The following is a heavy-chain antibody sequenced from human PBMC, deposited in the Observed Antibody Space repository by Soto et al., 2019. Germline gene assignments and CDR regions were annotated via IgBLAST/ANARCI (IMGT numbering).Heavy chain of an antibody. J-gene: IGHJ4*02. CDR1: GFTFSTYW. D-gene: IGHD2-8*01. Sequence: EVQLVESGGGLVQPGGSLRLSCAASGFTFSTYWMHWVRQVPGKGLVWVSRIDSDGSTTNYADSVKGRFTISRDNAKGTLYLQMNSLSVEDTAVYYCARGEDNGGWGAYCGQGALVTVSS. V-gene: IGHV3-74*01. CDR2: IDSDGSTT. CDR3: ARGEDNGGWGAY.